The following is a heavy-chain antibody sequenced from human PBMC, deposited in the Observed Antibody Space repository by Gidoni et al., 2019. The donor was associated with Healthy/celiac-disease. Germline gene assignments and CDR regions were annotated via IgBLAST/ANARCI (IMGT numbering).Heavy chain of an antibody. CDR3: ARGRDYDYIWGSYRYSANWYFDL. CDR1: GGSISSSY. D-gene: IGHD3-16*02. Sequence: QVQLQESGPGLVKPSETLSLTCTVSGGSISSSYWSCIRQPPGKGLEWIGYIYYSGSTNYNPSLKRRVTISVDTSKNQFSLKLSSVTAADTAVYYCARGRDYDYIWGSYRYSANWYFDLWGRGTLVTVSS. CDR2: IYYSGST. J-gene: IGHJ2*01. V-gene: IGHV4-59*01.